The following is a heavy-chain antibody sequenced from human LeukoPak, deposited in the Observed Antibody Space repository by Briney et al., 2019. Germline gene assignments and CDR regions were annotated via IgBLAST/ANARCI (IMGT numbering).Heavy chain of an antibody. CDR1: GYTFTSYD. D-gene: IGHD4-17*01. V-gene: IGHV1-8*01. CDR3: ARERKVTNNWFDP. J-gene: IGHJ5*02. Sequence: GASVKVSCKASGYTFTSYDINWVRQAPGQGLEWMGWMNPNSGNTVYAQKLQGRVTMNRNNSISTAYMEMSSLRSEDTAVYYCARERKVTNNWFDPWGQGTLVTVSS. CDR2: MNPNSGNT.